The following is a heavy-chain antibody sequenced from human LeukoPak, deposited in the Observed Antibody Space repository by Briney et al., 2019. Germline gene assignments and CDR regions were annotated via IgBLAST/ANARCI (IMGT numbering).Heavy chain of an antibody. Sequence: PSETLSLTCTVSGGSTSSGDYYWSSIRQPPGKGLEWIGYIHYSGSTYYNPSLKSRVTISVDTSKNQFSLKLSSVTAADTAMYYCASHPRSYDSSGYYWDYWGQGTLVTVSS. J-gene: IGHJ4*02. CDR1: GGSTSSGDYY. CDR3: ASHPRSYDSSGYYWDY. CDR2: IHYSGST. V-gene: IGHV4-30-4*08. D-gene: IGHD3-22*01.